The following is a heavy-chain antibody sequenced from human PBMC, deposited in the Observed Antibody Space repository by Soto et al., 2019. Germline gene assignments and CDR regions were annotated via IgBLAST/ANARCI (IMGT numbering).Heavy chain of an antibody. V-gene: IGHV1-69*13. CDR1: GGTFSIYA. CDR2: IIPIFGTA. J-gene: IGHJ4*02. Sequence: ASVKVSCKASGGTFSIYAISWVRQAPGQGLEWMGGIIPIFGTANYAQKFQGRVTITADESTSTAYMELSSLRSEDTAVYYCAREPLTGTERPYCFDYWGQGTLVTVSS. D-gene: IGHD1-20*01. CDR3: AREPLTGTERPYCFDY.